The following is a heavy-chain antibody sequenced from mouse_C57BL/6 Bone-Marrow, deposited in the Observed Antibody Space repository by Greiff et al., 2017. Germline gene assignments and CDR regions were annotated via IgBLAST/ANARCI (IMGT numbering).Heavy chain of an antibody. CDR3: ARGWLIRLFYAMDY. D-gene: IGHD1-1*02. CDR1: GYTFTEHT. CDR2: IYPRDGST. J-gene: IGHJ4*01. Sequence: QVQLKQSDAELVKPGASVKISCKVSGYTFTEHTIHWMKQRPEQGLEWIGYIYPRDGSTKYNEKFKGKATLTADNSSSTAYMQLNSLTSEDSSVYFCARGWLIRLFYAMDYWGQGTSVTVSS. V-gene: IGHV1-78*01.